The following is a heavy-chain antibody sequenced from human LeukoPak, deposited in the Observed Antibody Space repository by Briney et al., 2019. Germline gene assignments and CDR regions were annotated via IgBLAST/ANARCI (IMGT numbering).Heavy chain of an antibody. CDR1: GYSITSGYY. J-gene: IGHJ4*02. CDR3: ARHSVGATQYRLFDY. CDR2: IYHSGST. D-gene: IGHD1-26*01. V-gene: IGHV4-38-2*01. Sequence: SETLSLTCAVSGYSITSGYYWGWIRPPPGKGLEWIGSIYHSGSTYYNPSLKSRVTIAVDTSKNQFSLKLSSVTAADTAVYYCARHSVGATQYRLFDYWGQGTLVTVSS.